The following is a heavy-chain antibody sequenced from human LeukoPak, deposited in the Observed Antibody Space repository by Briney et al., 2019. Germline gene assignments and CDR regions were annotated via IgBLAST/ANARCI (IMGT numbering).Heavy chain of an antibody. Sequence: SETLSLTCTVSGGSISSYYWSWIRQPPGKGLEWIGYIYYSGSTNYNPSLKSRVTVSVDTSKNQFSLKLSSVTAADTAVYYCARSKIQLDAFDIWGQGTMVTASS. J-gene: IGHJ3*02. CDR1: GGSISSYY. CDR3: ARSKIQLDAFDI. V-gene: IGHV4-59*01. CDR2: IYYSGST. D-gene: IGHD5-18*01.